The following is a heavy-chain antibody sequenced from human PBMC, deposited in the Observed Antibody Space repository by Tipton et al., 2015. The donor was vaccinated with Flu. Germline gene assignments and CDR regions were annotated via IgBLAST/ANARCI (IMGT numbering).Heavy chain of an antibody. CDR3: ARRDFSNYVSDPKNWFDR. Sequence: LRLSCAVSGYSISSGYYWGWIRQPPGKGLEWIGIISHSGSTYYNPSLKSRLTISLDTSKNQFYLEMTSVTAADMAVYYCARRDFSNYVSDPKNWFDRWGQGTLVTVSS. CDR2: ISHSGST. D-gene: IGHD4-11*01. CDR1: GYSISSGYY. V-gene: IGHV4-38-2*01. J-gene: IGHJ5*02.